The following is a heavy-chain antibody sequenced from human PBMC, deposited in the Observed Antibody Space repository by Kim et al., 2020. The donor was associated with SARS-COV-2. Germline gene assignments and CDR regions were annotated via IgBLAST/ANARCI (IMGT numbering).Heavy chain of an antibody. D-gene: IGHD3-10*01. V-gene: IGHV3-23*01. J-gene: IGHJ4*02. CDR3: AKHYYGSGSSPYYFDY. Sequence: SVKGRFTISRDNSKNTLYLQMNSLRAEDTAVYYCAKHYYGSGSSPYYFDYWGQGTLVTVSS.